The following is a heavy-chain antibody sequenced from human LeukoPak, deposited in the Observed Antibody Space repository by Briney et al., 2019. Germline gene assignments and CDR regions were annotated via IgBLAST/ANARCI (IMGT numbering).Heavy chain of an antibody. D-gene: IGHD6-13*01. CDR2: IDPRGGTT. CDR1: GYTFTDYY. J-gene: IGHJ4*02. Sequence: ASVKVSCKASGYTFTDYYMHWVRQAPGQGLECMGIIDPRGGTTTYAQKFQGRVTMTRDTSTSTVYMELSGLRSEDTALYYCARSHSSWYFFDYWGQGTLVTVSS. V-gene: IGHV1-46*01. CDR3: ARSHSSWYFFDY.